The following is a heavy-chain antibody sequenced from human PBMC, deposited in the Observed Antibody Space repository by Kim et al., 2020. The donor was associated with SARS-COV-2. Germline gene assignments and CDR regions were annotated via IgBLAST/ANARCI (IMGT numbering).Heavy chain of an antibody. D-gene: IGHD3-16*01. J-gene: IGHJ3*02. CDR1: GFTFSAYD. Sequence: SLILSCATSGFTFSAYDMNWVRQAPGKGLEWLSFITKSSTTIYYADSVEGRFTISRDNAKNSLFLQMNSLRDEDTALYYCVRDRMGGAFDMWGQGTMV. CDR3: VRDRMGGAFDM. CDR2: ITKSSTTI. V-gene: IGHV3-48*02.